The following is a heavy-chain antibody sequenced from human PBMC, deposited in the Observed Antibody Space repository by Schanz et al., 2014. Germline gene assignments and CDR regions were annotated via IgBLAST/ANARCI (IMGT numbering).Heavy chain of an antibody. CDR2: VPPSGTT. CDR3: ARGQDHAKTGDL. Sequence: QVHLQQWGAGLLQPSETLSLTCGVGGVSFSFYYWRWVRQPPGKGLEWIGEVPPSGTTNYNPSHSYRVTMSVDATKNQFSLKLTSVTAADTAVYYCARGQDHAKTGDLWGRGTLVTISS. D-gene: IGHD2-2*01. V-gene: IGHV4-34*02. J-gene: IGHJ5*02. CDR1: GVSFSFYY.